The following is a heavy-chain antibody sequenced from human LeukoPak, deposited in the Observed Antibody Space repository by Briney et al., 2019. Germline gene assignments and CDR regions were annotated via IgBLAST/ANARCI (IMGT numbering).Heavy chain of an antibody. CDR3: ARGASGYCSSTSCYYFDY. Sequence: PSETLSLTCAVYGGSFSGYYWSWIRQPPGKGLGWIGEINHSGSTNYNPSLKSRVTISVDTSKNQFSLKLSSVTAADTAVYYCARGASGYCSSTSCYYFDYWGQGTLVTVSS. CDR2: INHSGST. D-gene: IGHD2-2*01. J-gene: IGHJ4*02. V-gene: IGHV4-34*01. CDR1: GGSFSGYY.